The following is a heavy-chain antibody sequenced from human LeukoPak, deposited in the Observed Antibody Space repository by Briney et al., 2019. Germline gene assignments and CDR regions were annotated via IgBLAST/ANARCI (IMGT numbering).Heavy chain of an antibody. CDR1: GFSVSSNY. V-gene: IGHV3-66*03. D-gene: IGHD2-2*01. Sequence: GGSLRLSCAASGFSVSSNYVSWVRQAPGKGLEWVSVIYSTGTTFYADSVKGRFTISRDNSKNTLYLQMNSLRAEDTAVYYCAREALLCSSTSCYLEVYYGMDVWSQGTTVTVSS. J-gene: IGHJ6*02. CDR2: IYSTGTT. CDR3: AREALLCSSTSCYLEVYYGMDV.